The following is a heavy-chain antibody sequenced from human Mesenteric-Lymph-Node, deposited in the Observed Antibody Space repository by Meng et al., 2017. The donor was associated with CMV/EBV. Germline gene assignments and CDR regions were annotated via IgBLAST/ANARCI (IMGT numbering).Heavy chain of an antibody. CDR2: IRSNGDGGTA. J-gene: IGHJ4*02. CDR3: TIVGATGRSF. CDR1: GFTFSEAW. Sequence: CAASGFTFSEAWMSWVRQAPGKGLEWVGRIRSNGDGGTADYSAPVRGRFTMSRDDSKATLYLHMSGLKIEDTAVYYCTIVGATGRSFWGLGTLVTVFS. V-gene: IGHV3-15*01. D-gene: IGHD1-26*01.